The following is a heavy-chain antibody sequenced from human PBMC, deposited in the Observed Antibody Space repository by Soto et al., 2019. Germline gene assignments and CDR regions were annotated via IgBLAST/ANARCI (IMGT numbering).Heavy chain of an antibody. CDR2: ISGNGYTT. Sequence: DVQVLESGGDLVQPGGSLRLTCAVSGFTFTTSSINWVRQAPGKGLEWVSSISGNGYTTYYADSVTGRFTISTDNSKSTVFLQMNSLRVEDTALYYCAKGVEHSTADAFETWGQGTMVTVSS. V-gene: IGHV3-23*01. J-gene: IGHJ3*02. CDR1: GFTFTTSS. CDR3: AKGVEHSTADAFET. D-gene: IGHD5-18*01.